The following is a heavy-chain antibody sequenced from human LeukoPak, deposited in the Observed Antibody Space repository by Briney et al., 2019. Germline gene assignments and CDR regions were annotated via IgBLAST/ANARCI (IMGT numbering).Heavy chain of an antibody. V-gene: IGHV4-59*01. CDR3: ARDLRGSGCYDY. CDR2: IYYSGST. J-gene: IGHJ4*02. D-gene: IGHD2-15*01. CDR1: GVSLSSYY. Sequence: SETLSLTCTVSGVSLSSYYWSWLRQPPGKGLEWIGYIYYSGSTSYNPSLKSRVTISVDTSKNQFSLKLSSVTAADTALYYCARDLRGSGCYDYWGQGTLVTVPS.